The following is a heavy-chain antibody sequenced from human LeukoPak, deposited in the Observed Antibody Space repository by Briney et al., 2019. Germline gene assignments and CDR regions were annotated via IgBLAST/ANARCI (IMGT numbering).Heavy chain of an antibody. J-gene: IGHJ4*02. V-gene: IGHV4-59*01. CDR1: GGSISSYY. CDR3: ARNIVGPRQVDY. D-gene: IGHD1-26*01. Sequence: PSETLSLTCTVSGGSISSYYWSWIRQPPGKGLEWIGYIYHSGTTNYNPSLKSRVTISVGTSKSQFSLKLSSVTVADTAIYYCARNIVGPRQVDYWGQGTLVTVSS. CDR2: IYHSGTT.